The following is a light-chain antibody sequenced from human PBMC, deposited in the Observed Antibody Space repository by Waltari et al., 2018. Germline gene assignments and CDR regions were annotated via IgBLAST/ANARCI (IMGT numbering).Light chain of an antibody. V-gene: IGKV1-13*02. CDR1: QGISSY. CDR3: QQGNSNPLT. CDR2: YAN. Sequence: IQMSQSPSSLSASVGDRVPITCRASQGISSYLNWYQQKPGKAPKLLIYYANSLASGVPSRFSGSGSGTEFTLTISSLQPEDFATYYCQQGNSNPLTFGGGTKVEIK. J-gene: IGKJ4*01.